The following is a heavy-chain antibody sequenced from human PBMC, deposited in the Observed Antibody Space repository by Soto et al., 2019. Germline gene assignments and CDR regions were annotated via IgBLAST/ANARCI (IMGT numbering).Heavy chain of an antibody. V-gene: IGHV3-53*01. CDR3: VKGEGYCTTTSCSADWFDP. D-gene: IGHD2-2*01. J-gene: IGHJ5*02. CDR2: IYSDGST. Sequence: GGSLRLSCAASGFTVSSNYMSWVRQAPGKGLEWVSVIYSDGSTYYADSVKGRFTISRDNSKNTVFLQMDSLRAEDTAVYFCVKGEGYCTTTSCSADWFDPWGQGTLVTVSS. CDR1: GFTVSSNY.